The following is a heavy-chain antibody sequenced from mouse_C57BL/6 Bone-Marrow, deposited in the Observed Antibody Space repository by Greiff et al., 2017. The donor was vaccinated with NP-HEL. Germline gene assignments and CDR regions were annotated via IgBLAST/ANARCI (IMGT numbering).Heavy chain of an antibody. Sequence: VQVVESGPELVKPGASVKISCKASGYTFTDYYINWVKQRPGQGLEWIGWIYPGSGNTKYNEKFKGKATLTVDTSSSTAYMQLSSLTSEDSAVYFCARAPYYYGSSPWYFDVWGTGTTVTVSS. CDR2: IYPGSGNT. D-gene: IGHD1-1*01. V-gene: IGHV1-84*01. CDR3: ARAPYYYGSSPWYFDV. CDR1: GYTFTDYY. J-gene: IGHJ1*03.